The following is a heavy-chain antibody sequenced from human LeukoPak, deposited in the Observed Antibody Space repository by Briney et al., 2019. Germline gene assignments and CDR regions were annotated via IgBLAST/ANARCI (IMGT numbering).Heavy chain of an antibody. Sequence: SETLSLTCTVSGDSIISGSYDWGWIRQTPGKGLEWIGNIYSDGDTSFNPSLKSRITMSVDTSKNQFSLKLNSVTAADTAVYFCARDSGFWLYWGQGTLVSVSS. D-gene: IGHD3-22*01. CDR3: ARDSGFWLY. J-gene: IGHJ4*02. CDR2: IYSDGDT. CDR1: GDSIISGSYD. V-gene: IGHV4-39*07.